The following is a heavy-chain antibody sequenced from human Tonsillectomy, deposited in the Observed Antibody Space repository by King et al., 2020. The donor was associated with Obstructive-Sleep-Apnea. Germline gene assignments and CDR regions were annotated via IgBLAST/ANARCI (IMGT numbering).Heavy chain of an antibody. CDR2: IYYSGST. Sequence: VQLQESGPGLVMPSETLSLTCTVSGGSISSYYWSWIRQPPGKGLEWIGYIYYSGSTNYNPSLKSRVTISVDTSKNQFSLKLSSVTAADTAVYYCARHPLVLGGTKYYYYGLDVWGQGTTVTVSS. J-gene: IGHJ6*02. V-gene: IGHV4-59*08. D-gene: IGHD6-13*01. CDR3: ARHPLVLGGTKYYYYGLDV. CDR1: GGSISSYY.